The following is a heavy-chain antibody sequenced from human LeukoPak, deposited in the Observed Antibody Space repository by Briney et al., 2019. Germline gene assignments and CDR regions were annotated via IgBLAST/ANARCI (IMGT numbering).Heavy chain of an antibody. Sequence: GESLKISCKGSGYSFTSYWIGWVRQMPGKGLEWMGIIYPGDSDTRYSPSFQGQVTISADKSISTAYLQWSSLKASDTAMYYCARYTTITMVRGAYFDYWGQGTLVTVSS. V-gene: IGHV5-51*01. D-gene: IGHD3-10*01. CDR1: GYSFTSYW. CDR3: ARYTTITMVRGAYFDY. CDR2: IYPGDSDT. J-gene: IGHJ4*02.